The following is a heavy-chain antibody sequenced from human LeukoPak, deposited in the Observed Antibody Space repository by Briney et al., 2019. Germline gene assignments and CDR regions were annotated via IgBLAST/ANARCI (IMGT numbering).Heavy chain of an antibody. D-gene: IGHD6-19*01. Sequence: SETLSLTCTVSGFSISSYYWSWIRQPPGNELKWIGRIHTSGSTKYNPSLKSRVTMSVDTSKNQFSLKLSSVTAADTAVYYCAREGYSSGWYQGYWGQGTLVTVSS. CDR3: AREGYSSGWYQGY. CDR1: GFSISSYY. J-gene: IGHJ4*02. V-gene: IGHV4-4*07. CDR2: IHTSGST.